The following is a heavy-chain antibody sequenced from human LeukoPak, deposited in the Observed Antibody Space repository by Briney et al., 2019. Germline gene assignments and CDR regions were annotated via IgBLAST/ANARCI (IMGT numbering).Heavy chain of an antibody. CDR2: IIPIFGTA. V-gene: IGHV1-69*05. J-gene: IGHJ4*02. CDR1: GGTFSSYA. Sequence: ASVKVSCKASGGTFSSYAISWVRQAPGQGLEWMGGIIPIFGTANYAQKFQGRVTITTDESTSTAYMELSSLRSEDTAVYYCADRLAAGTGYWGQGTLVTVSS. CDR3: ADRLAAGTGY. D-gene: IGHD6-13*01.